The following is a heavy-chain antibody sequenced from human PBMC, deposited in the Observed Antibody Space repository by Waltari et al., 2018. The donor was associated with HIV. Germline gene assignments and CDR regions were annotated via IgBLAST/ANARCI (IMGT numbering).Heavy chain of an antibody. V-gene: IGHV3-23*01. CDR3: AKSMRDLRPSAFDV. Sequence: EVQLLESGGGLVQPGGSLRLSCAASGFTFSNFARSWDRQAPGKGPEWVSALSGSGSTASYADYVKGRFTISRDFSNNTLVLQMNNLRAEDTAVYFCAKSMRDLRPSAFDVWGQGTMVAISS. D-gene: IGHD2-8*01. J-gene: IGHJ3*01. CDR1: GFTFSNFA. CDR2: LSGSGSTA.